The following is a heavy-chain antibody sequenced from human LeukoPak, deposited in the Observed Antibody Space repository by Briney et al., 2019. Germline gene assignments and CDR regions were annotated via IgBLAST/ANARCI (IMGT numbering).Heavy chain of an antibody. CDR3: ARARTTFYFDY. Sequence: SETLSLTCTVSGGSISSYYWSWIRHPPGKGLEWVGYIYISGSTNYNPSLKSRVTISVATSKNQFSLKLSSVTAADTAVYYCARARTTFYFDYWGQGTLVTVSS. V-gene: IGHV4-59*01. J-gene: IGHJ4*02. CDR1: GGSISSYY. CDR2: IYISGST. D-gene: IGHD1-14*01.